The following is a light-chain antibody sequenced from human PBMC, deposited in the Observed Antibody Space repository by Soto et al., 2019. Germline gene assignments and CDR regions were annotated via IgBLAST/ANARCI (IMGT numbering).Light chain of an antibody. CDR1: SSDVGGYNY. Sequence: QSALAQPPSASGAPGQSVTIFCTGTSSDVGGYNYVSWYQQYPGRAPKLMIYEVTKRPSGVPDRFSGSKSGNTASLTVSGLQAEDEADYYCSSYAASNNFYFVFGGGTQLTVL. CDR3: SSYAASNNFYFV. V-gene: IGLV2-8*01. J-gene: IGLJ3*02. CDR2: EVT.